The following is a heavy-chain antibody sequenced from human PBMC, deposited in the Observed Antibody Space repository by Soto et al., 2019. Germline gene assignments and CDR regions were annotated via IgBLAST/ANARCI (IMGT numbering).Heavy chain of an antibody. J-gene: IGHJ5*02. D-gene: IGHD3-3*01. V-gene: IGHV3-21*01. Sequence: EVQLVESGGGLVKPGGSLRLSCAASGFTFSSYSMNWVRQAPGKGLEWVSSISSSSSYIYYADSVKGRFTISRDNAKNSLYLQMNSLRAEDTAVYYCVRDFVRFHDNWFDPWGQGTLVTVSS. CDR2: ISSSSSYI. CDR3: VRDFVRFHDNWFDP. CDR1: GFTFSSYS.